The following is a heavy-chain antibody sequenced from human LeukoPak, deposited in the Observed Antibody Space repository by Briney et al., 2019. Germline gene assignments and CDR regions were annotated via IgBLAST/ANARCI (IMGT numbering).Heavy chain of an antibody. J-gene: IGHJ4*02. CDR3: AKYALWFGELLSRGNYFDY. V-gene: IGHV3-23*01. CDR2: ISGSGGST. Sequence: GGSLRLSCAASGFTFSSYAMSWVRQAPGKGLEWVSAISGSGGSTYYADSVKGRFTISRDNSKNTLYLQMNSLRAEDTAVYYCAKYALWFGELLSRGNYFDYWGQGTLVTVSS. D-gene: IGHD3-10*01. CDR1: GFTFSSYA.